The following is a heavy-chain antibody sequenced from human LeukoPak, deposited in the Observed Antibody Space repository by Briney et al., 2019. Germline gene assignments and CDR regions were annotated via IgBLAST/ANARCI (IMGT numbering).Heavy chain of an antibody. D-gene: IGHD5-12*01. CDR2: ISSSSSYI. CDR3: AKDKDIVATEFDY. CDR1: GFIFSDYW. Sequence: GGSLRLSCAASGFIFSDYWMTWVRQAPGKGLEWVSSISSSSSYIYYADSVKGRFTISRDNAKNSLYLQMNSLRAEDTAVYYCAKDKDIVATEFDYWGQGTLVTVSS. V-gene: IGHV3-21*01. J-gene: IGHJ4*02.